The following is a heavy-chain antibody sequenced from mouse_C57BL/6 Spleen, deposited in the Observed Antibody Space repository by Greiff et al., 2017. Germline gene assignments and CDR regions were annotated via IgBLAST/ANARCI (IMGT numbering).Heavy chain of an antibody. J-gene: IGHJ3*01. CDR2: IDPSDSYT. Sequence: VQLQQPGAELVMPGASVKLSCKASGYTFTSYWMHWVKQRPGQGLEWIGEIDPSDSYTNYNQKFKGKSTLTVDKSSSTAYMQLSSLTSEDSAVYYCARVDGNGFAYWGQGTLVTVSA. CDR1: GYTFTSYW. D-gene: IGHD2-1*01. V-gene: IGHV1-69*01. CDR3: ARVDGNGFAY.